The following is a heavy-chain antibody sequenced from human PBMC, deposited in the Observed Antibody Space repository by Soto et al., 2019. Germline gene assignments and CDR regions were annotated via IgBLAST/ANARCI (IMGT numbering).Heavy chain of an antibody. D-gene: IGHD6-13*01. CDR1: GGSISSYY. Sequence: TSETLSLTCTVSGGSISSYYWSWLRQPPGKGLEWIGYIYYSGSTNYNPSLKSRVTISVDTSKNQFSLKLSSVTAADTAVYYCARDGGYSSSWYGPLGEYGMDVWGQGTTVTVSS. CDR3: ARDGGYSSSWYGPLGEYGMDV. V-gene: IGHV4-59*01. J-gene: IGHJ6*02. CDR2: IYYSGST.